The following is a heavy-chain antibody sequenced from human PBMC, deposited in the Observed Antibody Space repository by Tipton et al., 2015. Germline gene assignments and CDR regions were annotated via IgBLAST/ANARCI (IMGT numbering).Heavy chain of an antibody. CDR2: INPSGGST. D-gene: IGHD5/OR15-5a*01. CDR1: GNTFTSYY. CDR3: AKDRFSVYAWDYFDY. V-gene: IGHV1-46*01. J-gene: IGHJ4*02. Sequence: QSGPEVKKPGASVKVSCKAFGNTFTSYYVHWVRQAPGQGLEWMGKINPSGGSTNYARMFQGRVTMTTDTSTNTVYMGLSSLRSEDTAVYYCAKDRFSVYAWDYFDYWGQGTLVTVSS.